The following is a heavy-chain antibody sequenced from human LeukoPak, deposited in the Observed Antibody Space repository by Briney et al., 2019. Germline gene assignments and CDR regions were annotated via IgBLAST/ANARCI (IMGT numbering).Heavy chain of an antibody. D-gene: IGHD6-19*01. Sequence: PSETLSLTCTVSGGSISSYYWSWIRQPPGKGLEGIGYIYYSGSTNYNPSLKSRVTISVDTSKNQFSLKLSSVTAADTAVYYCARVRKGLVRYYYYYMDVWGKGTTVTVSS. CDR2: IYYSGST. CDR1: GGSISSYY. CDR3: ARVRKGLVRYYYYYMDV. J-gene: IGHJ6*03. V-gene: IGHV4-59*01.